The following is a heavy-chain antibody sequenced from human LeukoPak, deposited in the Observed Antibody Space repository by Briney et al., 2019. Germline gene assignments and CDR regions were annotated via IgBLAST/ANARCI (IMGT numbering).Heavy chain of an antibody. CDR2: IYHSGST. CDR3: ARVINPLFDY. J-gene: IGHJ4*02. Sequence: SETLSLTCTVSGGSISSGGYYWSWIRQPPGKGLEWIGYIYHSGSTYYNPSLKSRVTISVDRSKNQFSLKLSSVTAADTAVYYCARVINPLFDYWGQGTLVTVSS. V-gene: IGHV4-30-2*01. CDR1: GGSISSGGYY.